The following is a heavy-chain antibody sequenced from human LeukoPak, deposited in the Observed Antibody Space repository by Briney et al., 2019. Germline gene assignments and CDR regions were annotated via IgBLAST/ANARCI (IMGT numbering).Heavy chain of an antibody. J-gene: IGHJ4*02. CDR2: ISGSGGST. CDR3: AKGIFPYGDYASAACDY. V-gene: IGHV3-23*01. Sequence: GGSLRLSCAASGFTFSSYSMSWVRQAPGKGLEWVSAISGSGGSTYYADSVKGRFTISRDNSKNTLYLQMNSLRAEDTAVYYCAKGIFPYGDYASAACDYWGQGTLVTVSS. D-gene: IGHD4-17*01. CDR1: GFTFSSYS.